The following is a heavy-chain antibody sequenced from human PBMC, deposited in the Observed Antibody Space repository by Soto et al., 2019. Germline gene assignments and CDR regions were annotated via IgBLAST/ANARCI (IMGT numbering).Heavy chain of an antibody. CDR2: ISHEGATK. CDR3: AKRSMVCSTPGYFDR. V-gene: IGHV3-23*01. D-gene: IGHD2-8*01. J-gene: IGHJ4*02. Sequence: PGGSLRLSCAASGFTFSDYPMSWVRQAPGKRLEWVSAISHEGATKLYEDSVEGRFTVSRDNPMNTLYLQMNSLRAEDTATYYCAKRSMVCSTPGYFDRWGPGTLVTVSS. CDR1: GFTFSDYP.